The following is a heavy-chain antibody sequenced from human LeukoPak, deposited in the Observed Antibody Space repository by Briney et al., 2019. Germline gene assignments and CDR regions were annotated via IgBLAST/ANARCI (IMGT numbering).Heavy chain of an antibody. CDR3: AKDPLIAVAYHDY. CDR1: GFTFSSYA. V-gene: IGHV3-23*01. D-gene: IGHD6-19*01. Sequence: GGSLRLSCAASGFTFSSYAMSWVRQAPGKGLEWVSAISGSGGSTYYADSVKGRFTVSRDNSKNTLYLQMNSLRAEDTAVYYCAKDPLIAVAYHDYWGQGTLVTVSS. CDR2: ISGSGGST. J-gene: IGHJ4*02.